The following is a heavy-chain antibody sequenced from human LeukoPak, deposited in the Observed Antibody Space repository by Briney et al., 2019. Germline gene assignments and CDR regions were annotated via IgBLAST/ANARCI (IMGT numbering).Heavy chain of an antibody. Sequence: SETLSLTCTVSGGSISSYYWSWIRQPPGKGLEWIGYIYYSGSTNYNPSLKSRVTISVDTPKNQFSLKLSSATAADTAVYYCARARWFGEGLGAFDIWGQGTVVTVSS. CDR3: ARARWFGEGLGAFDI. J-gene: IGHJ3*02. V-gene: IGHV4-59*01. D-gene: IGHD3-10*01. CDR1: GGSISSYY. CDR2: IYYSGST.